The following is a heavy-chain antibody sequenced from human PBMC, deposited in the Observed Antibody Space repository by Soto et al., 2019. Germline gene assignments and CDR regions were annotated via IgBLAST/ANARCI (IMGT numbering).Heavy chain of an antibody. V-gene: IGHV4-59*01. CDR2: IYYTGST. J-gene: IGHJ4*02. D-gene: IGHD2-2*01. CDR3: TREGYCTSTACYYSFHS. Sequence: QVQLQESGPGLVKPSETRSLTCTVSGGSISSYYWSWIRQPPGKGLEWIGYIYYTGSTSYNPSLKSRVTISVDTSKNQFSPKLRSVTAADTAMYYCTREGYCTSTACYYSFHSWGQGTRVTVSS. CDR1: GGSISSYY.